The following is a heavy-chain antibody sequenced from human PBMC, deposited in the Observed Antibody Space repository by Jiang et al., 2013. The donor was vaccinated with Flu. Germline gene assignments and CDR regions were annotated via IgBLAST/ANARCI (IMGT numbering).Heavy chain of an antibody. D-gene: IGHD3/OR15-3a*01. V-gene: IGHV4-59*01. Sequence: GSGLVKPSETLSLTCTVSGGSISSYYWSWIRQPPGKGLEWIGYIYYSGSTNYNPSLKSRVTISVDTSKNQFSLKLSSVTAADTAVYYCARTSLLGPYYYGMDVWGQGTTVTVSS. CDR1: GGSISSYY. J-gene: IGHJ6*02. CDR3: ARTSLLGPYYYGMDV. CDR2: IYYSGST.